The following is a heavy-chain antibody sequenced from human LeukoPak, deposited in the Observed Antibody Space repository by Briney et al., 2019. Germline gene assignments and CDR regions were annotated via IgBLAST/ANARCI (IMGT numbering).Heavy chain of an antibody. CDR1: GFTFSDYN. CDR2: TSNDGSNK. J-gene: IGHJ4*02. Sequence: GGSLRLSCAASGFTFSDYNMHWVRQAPGQGLEWVSLTSNDGSNKYYAVSVKGRFTISRDNTKNTLYLQMNSLRTEDTAVYYCAKDMGYTFGHAFDYWGQGTLVTVSS. CDR3: AKDMGYTFGHAFDY. V-gene: IGHV3-30-3*01. D-gene: IGHD5-18*01.